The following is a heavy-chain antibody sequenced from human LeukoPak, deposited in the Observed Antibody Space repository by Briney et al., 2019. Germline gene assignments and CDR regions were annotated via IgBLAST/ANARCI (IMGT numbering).Heavy chain of an antibody. CDR2: ISSSSSYI. V-gene: IGHV3-21*01. CDR1: GFTFSSYS. Sequence: PGGSLRLSCAASGFTFSSYSMNWVRQAPGQGLEWVSSISSSSSYIYYADSVKGRFTISRDNAKNSLYLQMNSLTAEDTAVYYCARGESTVTTDYWGQGTLVTVSS. CDR3: ARGESTVTTDY. D-gene: IGHD4-17*01. J-gene: IGHJ4*02.